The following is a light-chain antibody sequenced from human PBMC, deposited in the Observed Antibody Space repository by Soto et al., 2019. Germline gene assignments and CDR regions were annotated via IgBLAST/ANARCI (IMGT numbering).Light chain of an antibody. CDR3: QKLTAYPPWT. Sequence: QLTQSPSSLSASVGDRVTITCRASQGISSNLAWYQQKPGRAPKLLIFGASTLQSGVPSRFIGSGSGTDCTLTISCLQPEDFATYFCQKLTAYPPWTFGQGTKVEIK. CDR2: GAS. V-gene: IGKV1-9*01. CDR1: QGISSN. J-gene: IGKJ1*01.